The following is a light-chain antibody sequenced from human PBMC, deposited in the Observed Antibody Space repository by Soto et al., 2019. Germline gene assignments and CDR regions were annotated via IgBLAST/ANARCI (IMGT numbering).Light chain of an antibody. CDR1: SGSVSTSYY. V-gene: IGLV8-61*01. CDR2: STN. J-gene: IGLJ3*02. Sequence: QTVVTQEPSFSVSPGGTVTLTCDLTSGSVSTSYYPSWYQQTPGQPPRTLIYSTNTRSSGVPDRFSGSILGNKAALTIAGAQADDESDYCCVLYMGSGISVFGGGTKLTVL. CDR3: VLYMGSGISV.